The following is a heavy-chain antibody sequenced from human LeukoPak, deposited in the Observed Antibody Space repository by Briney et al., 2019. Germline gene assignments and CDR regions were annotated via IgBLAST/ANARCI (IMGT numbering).Heavy chain of an antibody. CDR1: GDTFTNYY. D-gene: IGHD3-10*01. Sequence: ASVKVSCKASGDTFTNYYIHWVRQAPGQGLEWMGIINPSGSSTSYAQKFQGRVTMTRDTSTSTVNMELSNLKSEDTAVYYCAREGFYGRELFPAFDYWGQGTLVTVSS. CDR3: AREGFYGRELFPAFDY. CDR2: INPSGSST. J-gene: IGHJ4*02. V-gene: IGHV1-46*01.